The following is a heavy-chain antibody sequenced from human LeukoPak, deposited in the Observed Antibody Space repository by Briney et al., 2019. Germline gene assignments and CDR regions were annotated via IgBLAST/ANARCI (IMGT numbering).Heavy chain of an antibody. J-gene: IGHJ3*02. D-gene: IGHD3-22*01. CDR3: ARDSRYYDSSGYFHFDI. CDR1: GGSISSYY. V-gene: IGHV4-59*01. Sequence: SETLSPTCTVSGGSISSYYWSWIRQPPGKGLEWIGYIYYSGSTNYNPSLKSRVTISVDTSKNQFSLKLSSVTAADTAVYYCARDSRYYDSSGYFHFDIWGQGTMVTVSS. CDR2: IYYSGST.